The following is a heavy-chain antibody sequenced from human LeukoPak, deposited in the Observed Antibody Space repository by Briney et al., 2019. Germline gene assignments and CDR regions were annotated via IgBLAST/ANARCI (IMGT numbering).Heavy chain of an antibody. V-gene: IGHV1-69*13. Sequence: SVKVSCKASGGTFSSYAFSWVRQAPGQGLEWMGMIIPMFGPANYAQKFQGRVTITADESTSTAYMELSSLRYEDTAVYYCARVWCSGGSCYSSRGAFDIWGQGTMVTVSS. CDR1: GGTFSSYA. J-gene: IGHJ3*02. D-gene: IGHD2-15*01. CDR3: ARVWCSGGSCYSSRGAFDI. CDR2: IIPMFGPA.